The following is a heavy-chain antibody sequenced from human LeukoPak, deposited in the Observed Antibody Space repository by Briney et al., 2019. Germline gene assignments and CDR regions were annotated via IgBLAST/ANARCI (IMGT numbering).Heavy chain of an antibody. J-gene: IGHJ4*02. CDR1: GFTLSNYW. Sequence: GGSLRLSCTASGFTLSNYWMHWVRKAPGKGLVWVSRINIDGSSISYADSVKGRFTISRDNAKNTLYLQMNTLRAEDTAVYYCARIPATGTALDYWGQGTLVTVSA. CDR3: ARIPATGTALDY. V-gene: IGHV3-74*01. D-gene: IGHD6-13*01. CDR2: INIDGSSI.